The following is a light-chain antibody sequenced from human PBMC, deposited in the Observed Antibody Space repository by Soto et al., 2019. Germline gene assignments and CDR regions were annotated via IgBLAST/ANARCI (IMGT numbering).Light chain of an antibody. CDR1: QDIGIY. CDR2: DAS. CDR3: QHYHNLPMYT. J-gene: IGKJ2*01. V-gene: IGKV1-33*01. Sequence: DIQMTQSPSSLSASVGDRVAITCQASQDIGIYLDWYQHKPGEAPKLLIYDASILETGVPSRFSGSRSGTDFTLTINSLQSEDAATYFCQHYHNLPMYTFGQGTRLEI.